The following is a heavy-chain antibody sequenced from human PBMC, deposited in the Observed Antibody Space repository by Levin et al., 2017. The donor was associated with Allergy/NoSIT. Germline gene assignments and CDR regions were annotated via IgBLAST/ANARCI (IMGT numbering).Heavy chain of an antibody. J-gene: IGHJ4*02. CDR1: GYSFTSYW. D-gene: IGHD2-15*01. Sequence: NRGESLKISCKGSGYSFTSYWIGWVRQMPGKGLEWMGIIYPGDSDTRYSPSFQGQVTISADKSISTAYLQWSSLKASDTAIYYCARTGFCSGATCYSSVDYWGQGTLVTVSS. CDR3: ARTGFCSGATCYSSVDY. CDR2: IYPGDSDT. V-gene: IGHV5-51*01.